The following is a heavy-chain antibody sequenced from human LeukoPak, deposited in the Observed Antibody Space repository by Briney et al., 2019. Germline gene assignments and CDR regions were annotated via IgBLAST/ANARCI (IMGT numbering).Heavy chain of an antibody. J-gene: IGHJ4*02. CDR2: IYNSGTT. CDR1: GGSISSYY. Sequence: SETLSLTCSVSGGSISSYYWSWIRQPPGNALEWIAYIYNSGTTSYNPSLKSRVTISVDTSKNQFSLKLNSVTAADTAVYYCASSTRNTRRFDYWGQGTLVTVSS. CDR3: ASSTRNTRRFDY. D-gene: IGHD2-15*01. V-gene: IGHV4-59*01.